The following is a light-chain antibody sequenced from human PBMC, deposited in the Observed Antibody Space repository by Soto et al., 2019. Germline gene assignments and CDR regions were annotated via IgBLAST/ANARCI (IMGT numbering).Light chain of an antibody. CDR1: SSNIGAGYN. CDR3: AAWDDILNGYV. V-gene: IGLV1-40*01. Sequence: QSVLTQPPSVSGAPGQRVTISCTGSSSNIGAGYNVHWYQQLPGTAPKLLISGNTNRPSGVPDRFSGSTSGTSASLVIRGLQSEDEADYYCAAWDDILNGYVFGGGTKVTVL. J-gene: IGLJ1*01. CDR2: GNT.